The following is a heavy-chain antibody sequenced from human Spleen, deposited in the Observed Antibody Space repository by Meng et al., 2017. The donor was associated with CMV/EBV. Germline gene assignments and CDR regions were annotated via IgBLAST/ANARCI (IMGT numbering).Heavy chain of an antibody. CDR1: GFRFGSYW. Sequence: GESLKISCAVSGFRFGSYWMTWVRQAPGKGLEWVATVDQDGRETFYVESVKGRFTISRDNAKGALYLQMINLRPEDTSVFYCARENWGNFDYWGQGTMVTVSS. CDR3: ARENWGNFDY. CDR2: VDQDGRET. D-gene: IGHD3-16*01. J-gene: IGHJ4*02. V-gene: IGHV3-7*01.